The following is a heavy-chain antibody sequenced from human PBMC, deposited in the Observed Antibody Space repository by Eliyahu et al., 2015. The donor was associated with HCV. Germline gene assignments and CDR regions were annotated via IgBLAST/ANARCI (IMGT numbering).Heavy chain of an antibody. CDR1: XFPFSSYW. Sequence: EEQLVESGGGLVQPGGSRRLSXAGSXFPFSSYWMXWVRQAPGKGLVWVSRIESDGSTTRYANSVKGRFTISRDNANNTLYLQMTSLRAEDTAMYFCARGIRGSRAFDIWGRGTMVTVSS. V-gene: IGHV3-74*01. J-gene: IGHJ3*02. CDR3: ARGIRGSRAFDI. CDR2: IESDGSTT. D-gene: IGHD1-26*01.